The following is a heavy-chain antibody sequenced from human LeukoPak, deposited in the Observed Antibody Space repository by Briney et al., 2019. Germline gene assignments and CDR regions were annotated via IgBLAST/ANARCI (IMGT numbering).Heavy chain of an antibody. CDR1: EFSFSDSY. J-gene: IGHJ4*02. Sequence: PGGSLRLSCAASEFSFSDSYMTWIRQAPGKGLEWVSYISSSGGTIYYTDSVKGRFTISRDNAKNSLYLQMNSLRAEDTAVYYCARDPRDSSNWFYFDYWGQGTLVTVSS. V-gene: IGHV3-11*01. CDR3: ARDPRDSSNWFYFDY. D-gene: IGHD6-13*01. CDR2: ISSSGGTI.